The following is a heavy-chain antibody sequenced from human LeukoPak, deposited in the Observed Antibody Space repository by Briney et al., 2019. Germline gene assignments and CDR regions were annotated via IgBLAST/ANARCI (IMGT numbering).Heavy chain of an antibody. V-gene: IGHV1-2*02. CDR3: ARAGYDF. J-gene: IGHJ4*02. CDR2: INPTTGAT. D-gene: IGHD3-22*01. Sequence: ASVRVSCRVSGYSLSDLSIHWVRLAPGQGLEWMGWINPTTGATDYKQTFRGRVTLTRDTSINTAYMEITDLTSEDTAVFYCARAGYDFWGQGTLVTVSS. CDR1: GYSLSDLS.